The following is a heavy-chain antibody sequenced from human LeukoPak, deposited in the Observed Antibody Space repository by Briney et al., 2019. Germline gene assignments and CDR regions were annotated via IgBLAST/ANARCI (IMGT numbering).Heavy chain of an antibody. CDR2: ISGRGGAT. CDR1: GFSFSSYA. D-gene: IGHD2-21*02. J-gene: IGHJ6*02. CDR3: AKDVSSAYCGGDCYSVLENYYYGMDV. Sequence: PGGSLRLSCAASGFSFSSYAMSWARQAPGKGLEWVSAISGRGGATYYADSVKGRFTISRDNSKNTLYLQMNSLRAEDTAVYYCAKDVSSAYCGGDCYSVLENYYYGMDVWGQGTTVTVSS. V-gene: IGHV3-23*01.